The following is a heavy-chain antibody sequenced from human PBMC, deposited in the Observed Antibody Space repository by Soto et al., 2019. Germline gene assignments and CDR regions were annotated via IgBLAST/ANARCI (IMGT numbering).Heavy chain of an antibody. CDR1: GGTFSTYA. CDR3: ASGIQLWLRRINNGYSG. V-gene: IGHV1-69*12. J-gene: IGHJ4*02. Sequence: QVQLVQSGAEVKKPESSVKVSCKAPGGTFSTYAISWVRQAPGQGLEWMGGIIPMFGTANYARRFQDRVTITADESTNTVYMELRSLRSEDTAVYFCASGIQLWLRRINNGYSGWGQGTLVTVSP. D-gene: IGHD5-18*01. CDR2: IIPMFGTA.